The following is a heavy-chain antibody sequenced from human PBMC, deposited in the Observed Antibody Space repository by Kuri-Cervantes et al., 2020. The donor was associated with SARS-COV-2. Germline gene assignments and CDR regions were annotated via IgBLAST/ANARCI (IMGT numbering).Heavy chain of an antibody. CDR2: IKQDGSEK. Sequence: GESLKISCAASGFTFSSYWTSWVRQAPGKGLEWVANIKQDGSEKYYVDSVKGRFTISRDNAKNSLYLQMNSLRAEDTAVYYCARGSRYDYVWGSYRYTASWYFDLWGRGTLVTVSS. CDR1: GFTFSSYW. V-gene: IGHV3-7*01. CDR3: ARGSRYDYVWGSYRYTASWYFDL. D-gene: IGHD3-16*02. J-gene: IGHJ2*01.